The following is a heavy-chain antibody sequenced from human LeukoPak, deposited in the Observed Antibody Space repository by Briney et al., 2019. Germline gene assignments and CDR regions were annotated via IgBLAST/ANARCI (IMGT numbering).Heavy chain of an antibody. D-gene: IGHD3-10*01. CDR3: TRQYGVRGYPTGLAFHL. CDR1: GGSISSRTDY. J-gene: IGHJ3*01. V-gene: IGHV4-39*01. CDR2: ISYSEKT. Sequence: SETLSLTCIVSGGSISSRTDYWGWIRQPPGKGLEWIGSIGSISYSEKTFYNPSLKSRVTISVDTSENQFSLQLSSLTVADTAVYFCTRQYGVRGYPTGLAFHLWGQGTLVAVSS.